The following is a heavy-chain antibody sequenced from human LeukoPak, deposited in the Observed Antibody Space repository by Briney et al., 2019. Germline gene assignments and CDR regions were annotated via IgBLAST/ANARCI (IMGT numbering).Heavy chain of an antibody. CDR3: ARYLVYGDYVDY. CDR1: GGSFSGYY. Sequence: PSETLSLTCAVYGGSFSGYYWSWIRQPPGKGLEWIGEINHSGSTNYNPSLKSRVTMSVDTSKNQFSLKLSSVTAADTAVYYCARYLVYGDYVDYWGQGTLVTVSS. J-gene: IGHJ4*02. V-gene: IGHV4-34*10. D-gene: IGHD4-17*01. CDR2: INHSGST.